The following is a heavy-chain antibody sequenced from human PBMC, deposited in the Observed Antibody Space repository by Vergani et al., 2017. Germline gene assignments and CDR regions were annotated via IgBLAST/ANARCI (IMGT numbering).Heavy chain of an antibody. Sequence: QVQLVQSGAEVKKPGASVKVSCKASGYTFTSYDINWVRQATGQGLEWMGWMNPNSGNTGYAQKFQGRVTISRDNAKNSLYLQMNSLRAEDTAVYYCARDGSGWYMSPGGPPVYWGQGTLVTVSS. CDR2: MNPNSGNT. CDR3: ARDGSGWYMSPGGPPVY. V-gene: IGHV1-8*01. J-gene: IGHJ4*02. CDR1: GYTFTSYD. D-gene: IGHD6-19*01.